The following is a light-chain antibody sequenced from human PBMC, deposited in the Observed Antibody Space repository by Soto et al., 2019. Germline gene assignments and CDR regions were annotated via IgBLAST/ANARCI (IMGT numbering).Light chain of an antibody. Sequence: EIVMTQSPAPLSVPPGERATLSCTATQSVSSTLAWYQQKPGQAPRLLIYGAFTMATGIPARFGGSGPGTEFTLTSTTLQSEELAGYSCQQAGTFGPVSKVAIK. CDR1: QSVSST. CDR3: QQAGT. V-gene: IGKV3-15*01. CDR2: GAF. J-gene: IGKJ3*01.